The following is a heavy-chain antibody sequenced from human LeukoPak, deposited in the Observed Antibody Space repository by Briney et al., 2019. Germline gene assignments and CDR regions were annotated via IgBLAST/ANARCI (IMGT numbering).Heavy chain of an antibody. D-gene: IGHD6-6*01. J-gene: IGHJ4*02. CDR1: GGSMNRNY. CDR3: ARGRPLVYFDY. V-gene: IGHV4-59*01. CDR2: IHYSGST. Sequence: PETLSLTCTVSGGSMNRNYWSWIRQPPGKGLEWIGYIHYSGSTNYNPSLKSRVTITEDTSKNQFSLKLSSVTAADTAFYYCARGRPLVYFDYWGQGALVTVSS.